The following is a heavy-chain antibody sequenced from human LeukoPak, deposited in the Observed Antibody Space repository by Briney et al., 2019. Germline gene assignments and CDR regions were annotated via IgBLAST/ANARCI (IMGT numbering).Heavy chain of an antibody. CDR3: ARGVGKDAFDI. CDR2: ISWDGGST. Sequence: PGGSLRLSCAASGFTFSSYAMNWVRQAPGKGLEWVSLISWDGGSTYYADSVKGRFTISRDNSKNSLYLQMNSLRAEDTALYYCARGVGKDAFDIWGQGTMVTVSS. J-gene: IGHJ3*02. CDR1: GFTFSSYA. D-gene: IGHD3-10*01. V-gene: IGHV3-43D*03.